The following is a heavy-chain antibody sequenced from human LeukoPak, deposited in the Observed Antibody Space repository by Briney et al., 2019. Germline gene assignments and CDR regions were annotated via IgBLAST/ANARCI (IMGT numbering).Heavy chain of an antibody. CDR1: GGSFSGYY. V-gene: IGHV4-34*01. D-gene: IGHD1-26*01. CDR3: ARGIVGATTYPY. J-gene: IGHJ4*02. Sequence: PSETLSLTCAVYGGSFSGYYWSWVRQPPGKGLEWVGEINHSGSTNYNPSLKRRVTISVDTSKNHFSLKLSSVTAADTAVYYCARGIVGATTYPYWGQGTLVTVSS. CDR2: INHSGST.